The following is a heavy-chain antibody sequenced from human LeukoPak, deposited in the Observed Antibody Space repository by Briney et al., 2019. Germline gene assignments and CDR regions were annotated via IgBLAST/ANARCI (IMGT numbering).Heavy chain of an antibody. CDR3: ARSGVRYDSSGPFDY. V-gene: IGHV1-46*01. CDR2: INPSGGST. CDR1: GYTFTSYY. J-gene: IGHJ4*02. Sequence: ASVKLSCKASGYTFTSYYMHWVRQAPGQGLEWMGIINPSGGSTSYAQKFQGRVTMTRDTSTSTVYMELSSLRSEDTAVYYCARSGVRYDSSGPFDYWGQGTLVTASS. D-gene: IGHD3-22*01.